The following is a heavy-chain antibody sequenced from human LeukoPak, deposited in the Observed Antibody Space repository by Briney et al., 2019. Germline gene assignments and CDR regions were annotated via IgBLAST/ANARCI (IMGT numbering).Heavy chain of an antibody. J-gene: IGHJ4*02. D-gene: IGHD4-17*01. CDR1: GDSVSSNSAA. V-gene: IGHV6-1*01. CDR2: TYYRSKWYI. Sequence: SQTLSLTCSLSGDSVSSNSAAWTWIRQSPSRGLEWLTRTYYRSKWYIDYAASLKGRITITPDTSKNQFSLQLNSVTPEDTAVYYCARDYYGANGGWGQGTLVTVSS. CDR3: ARDYYGANGG.